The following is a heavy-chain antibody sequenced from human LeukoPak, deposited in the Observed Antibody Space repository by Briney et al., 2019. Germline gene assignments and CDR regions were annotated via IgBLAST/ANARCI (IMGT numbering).Heavy chain of an antibody. D-gene: IGHD2-2*01. CDR2: ISSSGTTI. CDR1: GFTFSDYY. Sequence: GGSLRLSCAASGFTFSDYYMSWVRQAPGKGLEWVSYISSSGTTISYADSVKGRFTISRDNANNSLYLQMNSLRAEDTAVHYCARDPLSTSSPVDYWGQGTLVTVSS. V-gene: IGHV3-11*04. J-gene: IGHJ4*02. CDR3: ARDPLSTSSPVDY.